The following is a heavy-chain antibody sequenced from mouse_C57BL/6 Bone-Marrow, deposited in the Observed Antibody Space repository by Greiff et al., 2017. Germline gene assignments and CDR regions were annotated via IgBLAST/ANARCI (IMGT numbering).Heavy chain of an antibody. Sequence: EVKLVESGGGLVQPGGSLKLSCAASGFTFSDYYMYWVRQTPEKRLEWVAYISNGGGSTYYPDTVKGRFTISRDNAKNTLYLQMSRLKSEDTAMYYCARRSSYVWAMDYWGQGTSVTVSS. J-gene: IGHJ4*01. V-gene: IGHV5-12*01. CDR3: ARRSSYVWAMDY. D-gene: IGHD1-1*01. CDR2: ISNGGGST. CDR1: GFTFSDYY.